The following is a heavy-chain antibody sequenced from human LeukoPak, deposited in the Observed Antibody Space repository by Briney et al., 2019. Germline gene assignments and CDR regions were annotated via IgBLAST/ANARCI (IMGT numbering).Heavy chain of an antibody. D-gene: IGHD5-12*01. CDR1: GFNFDDYA. Sequence: GGSLRLSCAGSGFNFDDYAMHWVRQAPGKGLEWVSAISGSGGSTYYADSVKGRFTISRDNSKNTLYLQMNSLRAEDTAVYYCASSGYDTHFDYWGQGTLVTVSS. CDR3: ASSGYDTHFDY. CDR2: ISGSGGST. V-gene: IGHV3-23*01. J-gene: IGHJ4*02.